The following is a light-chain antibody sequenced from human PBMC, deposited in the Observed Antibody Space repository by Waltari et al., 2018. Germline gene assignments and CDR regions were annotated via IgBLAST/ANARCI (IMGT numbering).Light chain of an antibody. CDR3: SSYTDTNTLHVV. J-gene: IGLJ2*01. CDR1: SSHIVDFNY. V-gene: IGLV2-14*03. CDR2: GVT. Sequence: SALTQPASVSGSPGQSITISCNGPSSHIVDFNYFYWYQQHPGEGPKLIIYGVTKRPSGVSNRFSGSKSGNTASLTISGLQADDEAEYFCSSYTDTNTLHVVFGGGTKLSVL.